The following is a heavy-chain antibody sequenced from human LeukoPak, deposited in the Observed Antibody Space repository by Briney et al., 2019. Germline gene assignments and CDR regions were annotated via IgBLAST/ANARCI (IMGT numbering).Heavy chain of an antibody. J-gene: IGHJ6*03. D-gene: IGHD2-2*02. CDR2: IFYNGDT. Sequence: SETLSLTCTVSGGSIRNSYWSWIRQPPGKGLEWIGYIFYNGDTNYNPSLKGRVTMSVGTSKNQFSLKLNSVTAADTAVYYCARRAASAIVYYYFYMDVWGKGTTVTVSS. CDR3: ARRAASAIVYYYFYMDV. CDR1: GGSIRNSY. V-gene: IGHV4-59*01.